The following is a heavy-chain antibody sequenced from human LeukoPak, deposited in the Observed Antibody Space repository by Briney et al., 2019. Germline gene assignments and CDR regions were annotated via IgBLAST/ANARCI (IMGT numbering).Heavy chain of an antibody. V-gene: IGHV3-66*01. CDR3: ARDYGRGYSYGTSDY. CDR1: GFTVSSTY. Sequence: GGSLRLSCLASGFTVSSTYMSWVRQAPGKGLEWVSVTYSGGSTYYADSVKGRCTISRDNAKNSLYLQMNSLRAEDTAVYYCARDYGRGYSYGTSDYWGQGTLVTVSS. D-gene: IGHD5-18*01. J-gene: IGHJ4*02. CDR2: TYSGGST.